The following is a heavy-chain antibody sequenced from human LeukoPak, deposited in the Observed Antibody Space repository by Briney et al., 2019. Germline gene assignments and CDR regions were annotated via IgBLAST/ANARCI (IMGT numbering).Heavy chain of an antibody. CDR2: ISAYNGNT. CDR3: ARECSGGSCYPNWFDP. CDR1: GYTFTSYG. V-gene: IGHV1-18*01. D-gene: IGHD2-15*01. J-gene: IGHJ5*02. Sequence: ASVKVSCKASGYTFTSYGISWVRQAPGQGLEWMGWISAYNGNTNYAQKLQGRVTMTTDTSTSTAYMELRSLRSDDTAMYYCARECSGGSCYPNWFDPWGQGTLVTVSS.